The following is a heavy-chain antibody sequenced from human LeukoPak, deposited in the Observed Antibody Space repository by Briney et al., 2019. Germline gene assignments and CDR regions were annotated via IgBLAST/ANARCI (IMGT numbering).Heavy chain of an antibody. CDR1: GFTLDDYA. J-gene: IGHJ4*02. V-gene: IGHV3-9*03. Sequence: GRSLRLSCAASGFTLDDYAMHWVRQAPGKGLEWVSGISWNSVNIGYADSVKGRFTISRDNAKNSLYLQMNSLRAEDMALYYCAKGTMIVVAVGDYFDYWGQGTLVTVSS. D-gene: IGHD3-22*01. CDR2: ISWNSVNI. CDR3: AKGTMIVVAVGDYFDY.